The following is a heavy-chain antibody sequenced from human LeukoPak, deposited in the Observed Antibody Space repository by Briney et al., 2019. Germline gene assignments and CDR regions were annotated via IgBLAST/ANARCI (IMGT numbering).Heavy chain of an antibody. D-gene: IGHD1-26*01. CDR3: ARSREWELLTPHAFDI. CDR2: IYPGDSDT. Sequence: TGESLKISCKGSGYSFTSYWIGWVRQMPGKGLEWMGIIYPGDSDTRYSPSFQGQVTISADKSISTAYLQWSSLKASDTAMYYCARSREWELLTPHAFDIWGQGTMVTVSS. CDR1: GYSFTSYW. J-gene: IGHJ3*02. V-gene: IGHV5-51*01.